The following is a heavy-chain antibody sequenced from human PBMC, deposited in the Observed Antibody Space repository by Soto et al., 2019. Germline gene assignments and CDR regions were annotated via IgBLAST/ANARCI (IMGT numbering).Heavy chain of an antibody. CDR2: INHSGST. Sequence: SETLSLTCSVYGGSFSGYYWSWIRQPPGKGLEWIGEINHSGSTNYNPSLKSRVTISVDTSKNQFSLKLSSVTAADTAVYYCARVVRSFDYWGRGNLVTVSS. D-gene: IGHD2-2*01. J-gene: IGHJ4*02. CDR1: GGSFSGYY. V-gene: IGHV4-34*01. CDR3: ARVVRSFDY.